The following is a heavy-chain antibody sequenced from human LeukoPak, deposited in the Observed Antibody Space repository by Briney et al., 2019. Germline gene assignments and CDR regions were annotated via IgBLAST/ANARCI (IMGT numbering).Heavy chain of an antibody. D-gene: IGHD6-19*01. CDR2: IYYSGNT. V-gene: IGHV4-39*01. J-gene: IGHJ5*02. CDR1: GGSINSSNYY. CDR3: ARRRAGRDWFDP. Sequence: PSETLSLTCAVSGGSINSSNYYWGWIRQPPGQGLEWIGSIYYSGNTYYNPSLKSRVTISVDTSKNQFSLKLSSVTATDTAVYYCARRRAGRDWFDPWGQGTLVTVSS.